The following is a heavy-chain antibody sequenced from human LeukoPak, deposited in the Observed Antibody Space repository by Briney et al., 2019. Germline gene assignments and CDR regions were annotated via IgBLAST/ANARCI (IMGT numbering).Heavy chain of an antibody. CDR3: AKGEGITGTAAPDY. J-gene: IGHJ4*02. Sequence: GRSLRLSCAASGFTFSNYGMHWVRQAPGKGLEWMAVMSHDGNNKNNADSVKGRFTISRDNSKNTLFLQMNSLRAEDTAVYYCAKGEGITGTAAPDYWGQGTLLTVSS. V-gene: IGHV3-30*18. CDR1: GFTFSNYG. CDR2: MSHDGNNK. D-gene: IGHD1-20*01.